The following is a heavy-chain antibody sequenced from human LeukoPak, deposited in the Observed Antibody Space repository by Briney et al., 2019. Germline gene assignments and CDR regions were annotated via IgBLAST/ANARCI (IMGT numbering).Heavy chain of an antibody. D-gene: IGHD6-13*01. V-gene: IGHV5-51*01. Sequence: GESLKISCKGSGYTFTTYWIGWVRQMPGKGLEWMGIIYPGDSDTRYSPSFQGQVTISADKSLTTAYLQWSSLKASDTAMYYCARGFGSTWLEYWGQGTLVTVSS. CDR1: GYTFTTYW. CDR2: IYPGDSDT. J-gene: IGHJ1*01. CDR3: ARGFGSTWLEY.